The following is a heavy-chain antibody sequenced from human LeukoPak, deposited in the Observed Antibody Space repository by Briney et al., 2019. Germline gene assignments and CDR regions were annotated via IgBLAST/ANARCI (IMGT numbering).Heavy chain of an antibody. CDR3: ARGPIVGPTKGFDP. CDR1: GFIVSSNY. D-gene: IGHD1-26*01. J-gene: IGHJ5*02. Sequence: PGGSLRLSCAASGFIVSSNYMSWVRQAPGKGLEWVSVIYSGGAIYYADSVKGRFTISRDNSKNMLYLQMNSLRAEDTAVYYCARGPIVGPTKGFDPWGQGTLVTVSS. CDR2: IYSGGAI. V-gene: IGHV3-53*01.